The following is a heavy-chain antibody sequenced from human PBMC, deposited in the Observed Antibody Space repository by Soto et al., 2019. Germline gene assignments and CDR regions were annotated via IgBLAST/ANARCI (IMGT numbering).Heavy chain of an antibody. Sequence: QVQLVESGGGVVQPGRSLRLSCAASGFTFSSYAMHWVRQAPGKGLEWVAVIWYDGSNKYYADSVKGRFTISRDNSKNTLYLQMNSLRAEDTAVYYCARDGGAGDAFDIWGQGTMVTVSS. CDR1: GFTFSSYA. J-gene: IGHJ3*02. D-gene: IGHD3-16*01. V-gene: IGHV3-33*08. CDR3: ARDGGAGDAFDI. CDR2: IWYDGSNK.